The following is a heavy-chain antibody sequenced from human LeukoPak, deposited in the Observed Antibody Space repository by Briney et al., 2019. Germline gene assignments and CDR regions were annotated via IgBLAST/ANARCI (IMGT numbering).Heavy chain of an antibody. CDR1: GSTFSSYW. V-gene: IGHV3-7*01. Sequence: GGTLRLSCAASGSTFSSYWMTWVRQAPGKGLERVANIKKDGGETYYMESVKGRFTISRDNARNSLYLQMNSLTVEDTAVYYCARDMGWQQFDQWGQGTLVTVSS. CDR2: IKKDGGET. D-gene: IGHD5-24*01. J-gene: IGHJ4*02. CDR3: ARDMGWQQFDQ.